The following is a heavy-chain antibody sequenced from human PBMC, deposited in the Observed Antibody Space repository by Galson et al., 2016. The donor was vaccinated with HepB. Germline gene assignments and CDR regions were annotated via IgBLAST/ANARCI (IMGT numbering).Heavy chain of an antibody. Sequence: SLRLSCAASGFTFSNYVMSWVRQAPGKGLEWVSSISSSGGSTYYADYLKGRFTISRDNSKNTLYLQMNSLRAEDTAVYYCAKALSITTLLQHWGQGTPVTVSS. CDR3: AKALSITTLLQH. D-gene: IGHD3-10*01. V-gene: IGHV3-23*01. CDR2: ISSSGGST. J-gene: IGHJ1*01. CDR1: GFTFSNYV.